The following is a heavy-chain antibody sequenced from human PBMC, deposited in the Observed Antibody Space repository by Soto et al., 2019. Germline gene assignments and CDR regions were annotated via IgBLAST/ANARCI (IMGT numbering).Heavy chain of an antibody. CDR2: VYYSGTT. J-gene: IGHJ4*02. CDR1: GGSVSDKTYY. V-gene: IGHV4-61*01. Sequence: SATRSLTCSVSGGSVSDKTYYWSWIRQPPGKRLEWIGYVYYSGTTNYNPSLKSRVTISVDLSKNRFSLRLSSVTTADTALYYCARTTAVPNTLRSRYFFDYWGQGTLVTVS. D-gene: IGHD4-17*01. CDR3: ARTTAVPNTLRSRYFFDY.